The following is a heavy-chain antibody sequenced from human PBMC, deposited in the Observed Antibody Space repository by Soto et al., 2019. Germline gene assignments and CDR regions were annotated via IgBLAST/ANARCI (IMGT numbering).Heavy chain of an antibody. D-gene: IGHD1-20*01. V-gene: IGHV1-58*01. J-gene: IGHJ6*02. CDR1: GFTFTSSA. CDR2: IVVGSGNT. CDR3: AADGITGTAFYYYGMDV. Sequence: SVKVSCKASGFTFTSSAVQWVRQARGQRLEWIGWIVVGSGNTNYAQKFQERVTITRDMSTSTAYMELSSLRSEDTAVYYCAADGITGTAFYYYGMDVWGQGTTVTVSS.